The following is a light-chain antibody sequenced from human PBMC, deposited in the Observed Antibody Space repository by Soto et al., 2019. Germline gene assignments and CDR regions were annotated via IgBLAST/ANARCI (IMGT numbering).Light chain of an antibody. CDR1: SGDIGIYNF. CDR3: TSNSRSNTWV. J-gene: IGLJ3*02. CDR2: EVH. V-gene: IGLV2-14*01. Sequence: QSVLTQPASGSGSLGQSFTLSFTGTSGDIGIYNFVSWFHQRPAKAPQLLIFEVHKRPSGVSDRFSSSKSGNAPSLTISGLQADDEGDYYCTSNSRSNTWVFSGGTKLTVL.